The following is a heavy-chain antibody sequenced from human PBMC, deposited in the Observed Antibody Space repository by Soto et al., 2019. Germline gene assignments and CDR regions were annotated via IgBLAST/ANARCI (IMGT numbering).Heavy chain of an antibody. J-gene: IGHJ4*02. D-gene: IGHD2-2*01. Sequence: EVQLLESGGGLVQPGGSLRLSCAASGFTFSSYAMSWVRQAPGKGLEWVSAISGRGGSTYYADSVKGRFTISRDNSKNTLYLQMNSLRAEDTAVYYCAKDSCRQYPLLCANYYFDYWGQGTLVTVSS. V-gene: IGHV3-23*01. CDR1: GFTFSSYA. CDR3: AKDSCRQYPLLCANYYFDY. CDR2: ISGRGGST.